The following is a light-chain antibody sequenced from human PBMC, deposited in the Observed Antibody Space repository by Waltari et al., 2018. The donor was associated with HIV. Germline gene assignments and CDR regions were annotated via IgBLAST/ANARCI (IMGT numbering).Light chain of an antibody. Sequence: SYELTQPPSVSVSPGQTASITCSGDKLGDTYACWYQQKPGQSPVLVIYQDSQRPSGIPERFSGSNSGNTATLTISGTQAMDEADYYCQAWDSSTVWVFGGGTKLTVL. CDR2: QDS. V-gene: IGLV3-1*01. CDR1: KLGDTY. CDR3: QAWDSSTVWV. J-gene: IGLJ3*02.